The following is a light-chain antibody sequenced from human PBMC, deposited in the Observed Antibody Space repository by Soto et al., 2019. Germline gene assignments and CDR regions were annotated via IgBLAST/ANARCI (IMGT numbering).Light chain of an antibody. J-gene: IGKJ1*01. CDR2: KAS. CDR1: ESISNF. V-gene: IGKV1-5*03. CDR3: QPYNSYSRT. Sequence: DIQMTQSPSTLSASVGDRVTITCRASESISNFLAWYQQKPGEAPNLLIYKASSLESGVPSRFSGSGSGTEFTLTISSLQPDDFATYYCQPYNSYSRTFGQGTKVDIK.